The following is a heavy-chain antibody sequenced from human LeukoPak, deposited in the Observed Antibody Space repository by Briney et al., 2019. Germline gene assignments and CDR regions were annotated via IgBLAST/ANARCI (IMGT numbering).Heavy chain of an antibody. CDR2: ISYDGSNK. D-gene: IGHD2-2*01. CDR3: AKGEFCTSTSCYGEYYFDY. V-gene: IGHV3-30-3*01. Sequence: GGSLRLSCAASGFTFSSYAMHWVRQAPGKGLEWVAVISYDGSNKYYADSVKGRFTISRDNSKNTLYLQMNSLRAEDTAVYYCAKGEFCTSTSCYGEYYFDYWGQGTLVTVSS. J-gene: IGHJ4*02. CDR1: GFTFSSYA.